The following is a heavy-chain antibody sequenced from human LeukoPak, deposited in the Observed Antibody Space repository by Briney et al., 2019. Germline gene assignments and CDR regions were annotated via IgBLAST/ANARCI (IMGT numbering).Heavy chain of an antibody. CDR2: ISYDGSNK. J-gene: IGHJ6*02. D-gene: IGHD6-19*01. CDR3: ARDRWGSGWTPPARNYYYYGMDV. Sequence: GGSLRLSCAASGFTFSSYAMHWVRQAPGKGLEWVAVISYDGSNKYYADSVKGRFTISRDNSKNTLYLQMNSLRAEDTAVYYCARDRWGSGWTPPARNYYYYGMDVWGQGTTVTVSS. V-gene: IGHV3-30-3*01. CDR1: GFTFSSYA.